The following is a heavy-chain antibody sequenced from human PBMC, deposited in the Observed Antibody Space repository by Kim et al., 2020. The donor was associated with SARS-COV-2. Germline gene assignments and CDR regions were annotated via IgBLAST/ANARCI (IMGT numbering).Heavy chain of an antibody. CDR1: GFTFSSYG. D-gene: IGHD5-18*01. J-gene: IGHJ4*02. CDR2: ISYDGSNK. V-gene: IGHV3-33*05. Sequence: GGSLRLSCAASGFTFSSYGMHWVRQAPGKGLEWVAVISYDGSNKYYADSVKGRFTISRDNSKNTLYLQMNSLRAEDTAVYYCARDLYSYGYLDYWVQGTL. CDR3: ARDLYSYGYLDY.